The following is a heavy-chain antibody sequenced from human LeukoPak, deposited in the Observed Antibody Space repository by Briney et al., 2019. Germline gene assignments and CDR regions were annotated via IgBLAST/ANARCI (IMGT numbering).Heavy chain of an antibody. J-gene: IGHJ4*02. CDR3: ARDNVVASN. CDR1: GFTFTDYF. D-gene: IGHD3-16*01. CDR2: IKHNGGEK. Sequence: GGSLRLSCVASGFTFTDYFMSWVRQAPGKGLEWVASIKHNGGEKYYVDSVKGRFTISRDNAKNSLYLEMSSLRVEDTAVYYCARDNVVASNWGQGTLVTVSS. V-gene: IGHV3-7*01.